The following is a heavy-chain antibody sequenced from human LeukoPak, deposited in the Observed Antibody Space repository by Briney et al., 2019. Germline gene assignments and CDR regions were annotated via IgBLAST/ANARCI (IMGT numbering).Heavy chain of an antibody. CDR2: TNEHGTII. CDR1: GFTFGSPW. D-gene: IGHD3-10*01. V-gene: IGHV3-74*01. Sequence: GSLRLSCAASGFTFGSPWMHWVRQAPGEGLVWVSRTNEHGTIINYADSVKGRFTISRDNAKNTLYLQMNSLRTEDSALYYCVVDLSGSADYWGQGTLATVSS. CDR3: VVDLSGSADY. J-gene: IGHJ4*02.